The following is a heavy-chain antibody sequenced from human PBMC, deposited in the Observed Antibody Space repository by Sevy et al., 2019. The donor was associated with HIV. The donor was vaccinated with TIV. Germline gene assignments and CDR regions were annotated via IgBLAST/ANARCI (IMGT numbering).Heavy chain of an antibody. V-gene: IGHV3-33*01. D-gene: IGHD1-1*01. CDR2: IWYDGRTE. CDR3: ARDAARVIVPTAVFDS. Sequence: GGSLRLSCVASGFTFRSFSMHWVRQAPGKGLEWVAAIWYDGRTERYADSVQGRFTISRDNSKKTLYLQMNSLRDEDTAIYYCARDAARVIVPTAVFDSWGQGTLVTVSS. CDR1: GFTFRSFS. J-gene: IGHJ5*01.